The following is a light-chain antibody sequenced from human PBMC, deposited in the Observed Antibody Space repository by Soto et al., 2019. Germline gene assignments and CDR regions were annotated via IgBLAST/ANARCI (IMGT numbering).Light chain of an antibody. J-gene: IGLJ1*01. CDR2: DVS. V-gene: IGLV2-14*01. CDR1: SSDVGGYNY. Sequence: QSALTQPASVSGSPGQSITISCTGTSSDVGGYNYVSWYQQHPGKAPKLMIYDVSNRLSGVSNRFSGSKSGNTASLTISGLQAEDEADYYCSSYTSSSRNVFGTGTKVTVL. CDR3: SSYTSSSRNV.